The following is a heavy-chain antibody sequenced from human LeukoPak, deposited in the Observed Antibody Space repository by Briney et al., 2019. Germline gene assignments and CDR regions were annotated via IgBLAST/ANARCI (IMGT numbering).Heavy chain of an antibody. D-gene: IGHD3-22*01. Sequence: PGGSLRLSCAASGITFSSYAMSWVRQAPGKGLEWVAAISGSGGSTYYADSVKGRFTISRDNSKNTLYLQMNSLRAEDTAVYYCAKDLSQDYYDSSGYYFNPGWFDPWGQGTLVTVSS. CDR1: GITFSSYA. V-gene: IGHV3-23*01. J-gene: IGHJ5*02. CDR3: AKDLSQDYYDSSGYYFNPGWFDP. CDR2: ISGSGGST.